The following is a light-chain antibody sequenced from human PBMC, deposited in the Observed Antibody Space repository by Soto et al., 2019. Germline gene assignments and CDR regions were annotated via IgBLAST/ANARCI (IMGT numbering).Light chain of an antibody. CDR1: SSDVGGYNY. J-gene: IGLJ1*01. CDR2: EVS. Sequence: QSVLTQPASVSGSPGQSITISCTGTSSDVGGYNYVSWYQQRPGTAPKLLLYEVSDRPSGISDRFSASKSGNTASLTISGLQAEDEADYYCSSYKTGSTLYVFGTGTKVIVL. CDR3: SSYKTGSTLYV. V-gene: IGLV2-14*01.